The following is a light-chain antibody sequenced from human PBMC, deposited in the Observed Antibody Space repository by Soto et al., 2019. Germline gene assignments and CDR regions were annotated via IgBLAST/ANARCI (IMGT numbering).Light chain of an antibody. CDR1: QTVSSNS. J-gene: IGKJ5*01. Sequence: ENVLTQSTGTLSLSPGERATLSCRASQTVSSNSLAWYQQKPGQAPRLLIYDASSRATGIPARFSGSGSGTDFTLTISSLEPEDFAVYYCRQRSNWPPITFGQGTRLEI. V-gene: IGKV3D-20*02. CDR2: DAS. CDR3: RQRSNWPPIT.